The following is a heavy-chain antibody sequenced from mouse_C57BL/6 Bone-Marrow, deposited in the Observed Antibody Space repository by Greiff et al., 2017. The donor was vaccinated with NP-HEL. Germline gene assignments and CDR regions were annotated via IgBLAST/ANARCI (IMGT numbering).Heavy chain of an antibody. CDR1: GYSITSGYY. CDR2: ISYDGSN. J-gene: IGHJ2*01. V-gene: IGHV3-6*01. Sequence: EVKLQESGPGLVKPSQSLSLTCSVTGYSITSGYYWNWIRQFPGNKLEWRGYISYDGSNNYNPSLKNRISITRDTSKNQFFLKLNSVTTEDTATYYCARTFGCWGQGTTLTVSS. CDR3: ARTFGC.